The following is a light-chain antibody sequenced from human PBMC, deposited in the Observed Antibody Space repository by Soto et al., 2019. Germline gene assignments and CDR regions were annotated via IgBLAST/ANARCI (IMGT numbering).Light chain of an antibody. CDR1: QNIVTY. V-gene: IGKV1-39*01. CDR2: SAS. J-gene: IGKJ5*01. Sequence: DVQVTQSPSSLSAAVGDRVTISCRTSQNIVTYLNWYQHKPGNAPKLLMFSASTLQSGVPSRFRGSGSGTEFTLTITSVQPDDFATYYCQQSYSTPITFGQGTRLEIK. CDR3: QQSYSTPIT.